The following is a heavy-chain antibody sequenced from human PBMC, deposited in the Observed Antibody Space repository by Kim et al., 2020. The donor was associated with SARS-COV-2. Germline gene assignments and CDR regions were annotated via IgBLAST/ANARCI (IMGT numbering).Heavy chain of an antibody. CDR3: AKLEGFGELFLSRTSDY. Sequence: GGSLRLSCAASGFTFSSYGMHWVRQAPGKGLEWVAVISYDGSNKYYADSVKGRFTISRDNSKNTLYLQMNSLRAEDTAVYYCAKLEGFGELFLSRTSDYWGQGTLVTVSS. CDR2: ISYDGSNK. D-gene: IGHD3-10*01. CDR1: GFTFSSYG. V-gene: IGHV3-30*18. J-gene: IGHJ4*02.